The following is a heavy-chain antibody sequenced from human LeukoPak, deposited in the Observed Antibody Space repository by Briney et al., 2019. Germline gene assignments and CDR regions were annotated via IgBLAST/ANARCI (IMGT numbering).Heavy chain of an antibody. CDR2: ISYDGSNK. CDR1: GFTFSDYW. J-gene: IGHJ6*02. CDR3: AKWSRGSYGMDV. D-gene: IGHD3-10*01. V-gene: IGHV3-30*18. Sequence: QTGGSLRLSCAASGFTFSDYWMHWVRQAPGKGLEWVAVISYDGSNKYYADSVKGRFTISRDNSKNTLYLQMNSLRAEDTAVYYCAKWSRGSYGMDVWGQGTTVTVSS.